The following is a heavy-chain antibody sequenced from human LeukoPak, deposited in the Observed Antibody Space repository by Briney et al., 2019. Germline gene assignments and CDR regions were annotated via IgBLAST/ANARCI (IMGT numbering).Heavy chain of an antibody. CDR3: ASVSNKNYDFWSGYYIDAFDI. V-gene: IGHV3-23*01. D-gene: IGHD3-3*01. CDR2: ISGSGGST. Sequence: GGSLRLSCAASGFTFSSYAMSWVRQAPGKGLEWVSAISGSGGSTNYADSVKGRFTISRDNAKNSLYLQMNSLRAEDTAVYYCASVSNKNYDFWSGYYIDAFDIWGQGTMVTVSS. J-gene: IGHJ3*02. CDR1: GFTFSSYA.